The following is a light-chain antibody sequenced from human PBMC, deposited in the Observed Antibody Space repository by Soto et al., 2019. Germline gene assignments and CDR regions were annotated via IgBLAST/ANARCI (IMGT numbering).Light chain of an antibody. CDR2: GAS. Sequence: EIVMTQSPATLSVSPGERATLSCRASQSVAGNFAWYQQKPGQAPRLLMYGASTRATGIPARFSGSGSGTEFTIPISSLQSEDFGVYYCEQYNNWPLTFGGGTKVEIK. CDR3: EQYNNWPLT. V-gene: IGKV3-15*01. CDR1: QSVAGN. J-gene: IGKJ4*01.